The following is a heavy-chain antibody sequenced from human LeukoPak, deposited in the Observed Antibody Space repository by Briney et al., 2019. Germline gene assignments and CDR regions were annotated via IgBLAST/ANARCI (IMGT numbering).Heavy chain of an antibody. Sequence: ASVKVSCKASGYTFTGYSMHWVRQAPGQGLEWMGWINPKSGGTNYAQKFQGRVTMTRDTSISTVYMELSRLRSDDTAVYFCARVRFGIVMAGEDDAFDIWGQGTMVTVSS. D-gene: IGHD6-19*01. V-gene: IGHV1-2*02. J-gene: IGHJ3*02. CDR2: INPKSGGT. CDR3: ARVRFGIVMAGEDDAFDI. CDR1: GYTFTGYS.